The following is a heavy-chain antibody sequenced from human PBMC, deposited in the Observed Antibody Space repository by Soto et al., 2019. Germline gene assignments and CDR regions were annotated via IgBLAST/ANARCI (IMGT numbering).Heavy chain of an antibody. J-gene: IGHJ4*02. Sequence: GASVKVFCTASVYTFTIYAISWVRQAPGQGLEWMGWISAYNGNTNYAQKLQGRVTMTTDTSTSTAYMELRSLRSDDTAVYYCARDLNFGAVDYWGQGTLVTVSS. V-gene: IGHV1-18*01. CDR1: VYTFTIYA. CDR3: ARDLNFGAVDY. CDR2: ISAYNGNT. D-gene: IGHD3-16*01.